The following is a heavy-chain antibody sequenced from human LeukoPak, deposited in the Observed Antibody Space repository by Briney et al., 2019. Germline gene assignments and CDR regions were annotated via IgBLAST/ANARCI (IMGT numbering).Heavy chain of an antibody. CDR3: ARDLGAGLGDYFDY. V-gene: IGHV4-39*07. J-gene: IGHJ4*02. CDR1: GGSISSSSYY. Sequence: ASETLSLTCTVSGGSISSSSYYWGWIRQPPGKGLEWIGSIYYSGSTYYNPSLKSRVTISVDTSKNQFSLKLSSVTAADTAVYYCARDLGAGLGDYFDYWGQGTLVTVSS. CDR2: IYYSGST. D-gene: IGHD3-10*02.